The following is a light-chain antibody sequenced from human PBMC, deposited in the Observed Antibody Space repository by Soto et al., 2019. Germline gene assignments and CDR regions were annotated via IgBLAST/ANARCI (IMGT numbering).Light chain of an antibody. V-gene: IGLV2-14*01. CDR2: EVN. CDR3: SSYTSSSTYV. J-gene: IGLJ1*01. Sequence: QSALTQPASVSGSPGQSITISCTGTSSDVGNYVSWNQQHPGKAPKLMIYEVNNRPSGVSNRFSGSKSGNTASLTISGLQAEDEGDYYCSSYTSSSTYVFGTGTKLTVL. CDR1: SSDVGNY.